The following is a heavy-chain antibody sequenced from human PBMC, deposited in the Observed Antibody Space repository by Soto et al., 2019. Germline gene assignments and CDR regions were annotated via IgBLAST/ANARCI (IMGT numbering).Heavy chain of an antibody. V-gene: IGHV1-69*01. CDR1: GGTFSSSA. CDR2: FIPMFDTP. Sequence: QVQLVQSGAEVRKPGSSVKVSCKASGGTFSSSAISWVRQAPGQGLEWLGGFIPMFDTPNYAQKFQGRVTITADEYTNTAYMELSGMKSEDTAVYFCATEWVSRPVAGSAAFEIWCQGTEVPVSS. D-gene: IGHD6-19*01. CDR3: ATEWVSRPVAGSAAFEI. J-gene: IGHJ3*02.